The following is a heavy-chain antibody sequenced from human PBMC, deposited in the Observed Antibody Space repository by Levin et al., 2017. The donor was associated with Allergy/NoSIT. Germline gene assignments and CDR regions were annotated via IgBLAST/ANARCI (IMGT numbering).Heavy chain of an antibody. J-gene: IGHJ4*02. CDR1: GGSTRLGGYY. Sequence: SETLSLTCSVSGGSTRLGGYYWGWIRQHPVKGLEWLGYIYYSGETFYNPSVESRLVITHDTSENQFSLKLTSLTAADPAVYYCVRAQTGYVSPFDFWGPGTLVTVSS. V-gene: IGHV4-31*03. CDR3: VRAQTGYVSPFDF. CDR2: IYYSGET. D-gene: IGHD3-9*01.